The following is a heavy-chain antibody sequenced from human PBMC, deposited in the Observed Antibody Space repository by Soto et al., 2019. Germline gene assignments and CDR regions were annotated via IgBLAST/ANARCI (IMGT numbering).Heavy chain of an antibody. V-gene: IGHV3-48*02. J-gene: IGHJ4*02. CDR2: FDRGPNSI. CDR1: GFTFSDHH. D-gene: IGHD2-8*01. Sequence: EVQLVESGGGLVQPGRSLRLTCAASGFTFSDHHMNWVRQATGTGLEWLSYFDRGPNSIRYADSVKGRFTTSRDNAKHIPCLQTNSLRDEETAVYYCATDRVSVRDYRSQGTVVTGSS. CDR3: ATDRVSVRDY.